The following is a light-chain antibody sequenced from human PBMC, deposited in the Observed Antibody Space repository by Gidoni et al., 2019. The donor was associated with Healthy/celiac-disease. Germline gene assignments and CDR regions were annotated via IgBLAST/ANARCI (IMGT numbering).Light chain of an antibody. J-gene: IGKJ1*01. V-gene: IGKV1-39*01. CDR3: QPSYSTPLT. CDR2: AAS. CDR1: QSISSY. Sequence: DIQMTQSPYSLSASVGDRVTITCRASQSISSYLNWYQQKPGKAPKLLIYAASSLQSGVPSRFSGSGSGTDFTLTISSLQPEDFATYYCQPSYSTPLTFGQGTKVEIK.